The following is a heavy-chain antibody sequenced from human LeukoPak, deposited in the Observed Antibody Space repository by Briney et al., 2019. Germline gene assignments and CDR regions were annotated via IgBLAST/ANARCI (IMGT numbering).Heavy chain of an antibody. Sequence: SVKVSCKASGGTFSSYAISWVRQAPGQGLEWMGGIIPIFGTANYAQKFQGRVTITADESTSTAYMELSSLRSEDTAVYYCASRAPGYCSGGSCYAAGDYYGMDVWGQGTTVTVSS. D-gene: IGHD2-15*01. J-gene: IGHJ6*02. CDR2: IIPIFGTA. CDR1: GGTFSSYA. CDR3: ASRAPGYCSGGSCYAAGDYYGMDV. V-gene: IGHV1-69*13.